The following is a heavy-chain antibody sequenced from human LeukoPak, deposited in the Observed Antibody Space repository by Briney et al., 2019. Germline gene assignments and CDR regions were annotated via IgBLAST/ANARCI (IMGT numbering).Heavy chain of an antibody. D-gene: IGHD3-22*01. CDR1: GGTFSSYA. V-gene: IGHV1-69*04. Sequence: SVKLSCKASGGTFSSYAISWVRQAPGQGLEWMGRIIPILGIANYAQKFQGRVTITADKSTSTAYMELSSLRSEDTAVYYCARVSYDSSGYYSDYWGQGTLVTVSS. J-gene: IGHJ4*02. CDR2: IIPILGIA. CDR3: ARVSYDSSGYYSDY.